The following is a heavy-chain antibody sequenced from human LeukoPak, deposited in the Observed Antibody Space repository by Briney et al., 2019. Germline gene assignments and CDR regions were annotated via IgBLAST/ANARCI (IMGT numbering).Heavy chain of an antibody. Sequence: GGSLRLSCAASGFTFSSYAMSWVRQAPGKGLEWVSAISGSGGSTYYADSVKGRFTISRDNSKNTLYMQMNSLRAEDTAVYYCAKDPVVPAAIRGPWFDPWGQGTLVTVSS. CDR2: ISGSGGST. V-gene: IGHV3-23*01. CDR3: AKDPVVPAAIRGPWFDP. D-gene: IGHD2-2*02. CDR1: GFTFSSYA. J-gene: IGHJ5*02.